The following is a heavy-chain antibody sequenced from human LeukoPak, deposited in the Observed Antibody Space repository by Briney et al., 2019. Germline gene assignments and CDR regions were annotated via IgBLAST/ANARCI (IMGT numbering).Heavy chain of an antibody. CDR3: ARTDYYDSSGYYGMDV. Sequence: ASVKVSCKASGYTFTGYYMYWVRQAPGQGLEWMGWISPNSGGTKYAQKFQGRVTMTRDTSISTAYMELSRLRSDDTAVYYCARTDYYDSSGYYGMDVWGQGTTVTVSS. V-gene: IGHV1-2*02. D-gene: IGHD3-22*01. J-gene: IGHJ6*02. CDR2: ISPNSGGT. CDR1: GYTFTGYY.